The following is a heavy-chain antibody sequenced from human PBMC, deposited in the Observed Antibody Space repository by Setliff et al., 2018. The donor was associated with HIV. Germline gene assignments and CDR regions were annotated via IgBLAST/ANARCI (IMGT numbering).Heavy chain of an antibody. CDR2: IYYSGST. CDR3: ARRHTAFDP. Sequence: SETLSLTCTVSGGSISSNNYFWGWIRQPPEKGLEWIGSIYYSGSTYYNPSLKSRVTISIDTSRNQFSLKLTSVTAADTATYYCARRHTAFDPWGQGTLVTVSS. D-gene: IGHD5-18*01. CDR1: GGSISSNNYF. J-gene: IGHJ5*02. V-gene: IGHV4-39*01.